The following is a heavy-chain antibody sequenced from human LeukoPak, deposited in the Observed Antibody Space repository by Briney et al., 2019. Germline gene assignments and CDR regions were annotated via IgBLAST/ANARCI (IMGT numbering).Heavy chain of an antibody. V-gene: IGHV3-7*01. CDR1: GFTFSSYW. CDR2: MKKDGSEK. CDR3: ARVRWYSYMDV. D-gene: IGHD4-23*01. Sequence: GGSLRLSCAASGFTFSSYWMSWVRQAPGKGLEWVANMKKDGSEKYYVDSVKGQFTISRDNAKNSLYLQMNSLRAEDTAVYYCARVRWYSYMDVWGKGTTVTVSS. J-gene: IGHJ6*03.